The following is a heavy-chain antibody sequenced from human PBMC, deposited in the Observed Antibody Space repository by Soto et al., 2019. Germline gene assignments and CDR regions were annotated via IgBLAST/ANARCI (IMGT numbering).Heavy chain of an antibody. CDR3: AKRTGYCSGGSCYYYYYGMDV. V-gene: IGHV3-23*01. CDR1: GFTFSSYA. D-gene: IGHD2-15*01. CDR2: ISGSGGST. J-gene: IGHJ6*02. Sequence: EVQLLESGGGLVQPGGSLRLSCAASGFTFSSYAMSWVRQAPGKGLEWVSAISGSGGSTYYADSVKGRFTISRDNSKNTLYLQMNSLRAEATAVYYCAKRTGYCSGGSCYYYYYGMDVWGQGTTVTVSS.